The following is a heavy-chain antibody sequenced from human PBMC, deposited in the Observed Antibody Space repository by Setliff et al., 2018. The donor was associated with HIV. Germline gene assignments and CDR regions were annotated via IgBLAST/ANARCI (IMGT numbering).Heavy chain of an antibody. CDR1: GGTFSTYT. J-gene: IGHJ3*02. V-gene: IGHV1-69*08. CDR2: IIPIFGAP. D-gene: IGHD2-2*01. Sequence: ASVKVSCKTSGGTFSTYTIAWVRQAPGQGLEWMGRIIPIFGAPNYAQKFQGRVTITADKSTSTVYLDLRSLTSEDTAMYYCARSVWAVVVPTDPAVDAFAIWGQGTMVTVSS. CDR3: ARSVWAVVVPTDPAVDAFAI.